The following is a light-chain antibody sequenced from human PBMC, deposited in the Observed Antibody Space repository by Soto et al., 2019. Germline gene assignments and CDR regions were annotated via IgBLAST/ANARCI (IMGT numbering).Light chain of an antibody. CDR2: GAS. Sequence: EIVMTQSPATLSVSPGERATRACRASQSVSSNIAWYQQKPGQAPRPLIYGASTRATGIPARFSGSGSGTEFTLTISSLQSEDFAVYYCQQYNNWPLWTFGQGTKVEIK. V-gene: IGKV3-15*01. CDR3: QQYNNWPLWT. J-gene: IGKJ1*01. CDR1: QSVSSN.